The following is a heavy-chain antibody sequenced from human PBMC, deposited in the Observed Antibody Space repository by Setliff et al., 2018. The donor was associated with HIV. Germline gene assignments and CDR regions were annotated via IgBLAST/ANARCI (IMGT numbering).Heavy chain of an antibody. Sequence: GASVKVSCKASGYTFTSYGISWVRQAPGQGLEWMGWISGYNGNTEYAQKFQGRVTMTTDTSTSTAYMELRSLRSDDTAVYYCARDPIRAVGVDFWSATNNWFGPWGQGTLVTVSS. CDR3: ARDPIRAVGVDFWSATNNWFGP. D-gene: IGHD3-3*01. J-gene: IGHJ5*02. CDR2: ISGYNGNT. V-gene: IGHV1-18*01. CDR1: GYTFTSYG.